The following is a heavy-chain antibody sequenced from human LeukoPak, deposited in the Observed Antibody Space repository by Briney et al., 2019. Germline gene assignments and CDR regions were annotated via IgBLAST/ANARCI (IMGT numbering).Heavy chain of an antibody. CDR1: GFTFSDYY. D-gene: IGHD2-2*01. V-gene: IGHV3-11*06. Sequence: GGSLRLSCAASGFTFSDYYMSWIRQAPGKGLEWVSSISSSSSYIYYADSVKGRFTISRDNAKNSLYLQMNSLRAEDTAVYYCAREWGHVVVPASSPFDYWGQGTLVTVSS. CDR2: ISSSSSYI. J-gene: IGHJ4*02. CDR3: AREWGHVVVPASSPFDY.